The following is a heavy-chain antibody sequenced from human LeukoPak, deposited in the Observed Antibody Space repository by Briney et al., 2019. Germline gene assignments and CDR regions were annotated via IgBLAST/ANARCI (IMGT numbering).Heavy chain of an antibody. CDR3: ARGLYCSGGSCRFDY. CDR2: IYPGDSDI. J-gene: IGHJ4*02. Sequence: GESLKISCEGSGYSFTSSWIGWVRQMPGKGLEWMGIIYPGDSDIRYSPSFQGQVTISADKSITTAYLQRSSLKASDTAIYYCARGLYCSGGSCRFDYWCQGTLVTVSS. D-gene: IGHD2-15*01. CDR1: GYSFTSSW. V-gene: IGHV5-51*01.